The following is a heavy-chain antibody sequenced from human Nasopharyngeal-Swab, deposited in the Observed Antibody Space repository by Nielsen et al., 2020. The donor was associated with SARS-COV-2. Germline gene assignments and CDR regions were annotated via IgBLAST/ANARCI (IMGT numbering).Heavy chain of an antibody. CDR1: GFTFRGSA. CDR2: IVLGIDKT. D-gene: IGHD5-24*01. CDR3: ATLSAPRDGNNRAPMG. V-gene: IGHV1-58*01. J-gene: IGHJ4*02. Sequence: SVTVSCKASGFTFRGSAVQWVRQARGQRLEWIGWIVLGIDKTDYAQKFQDRVTITRDMSASTVYMQLSSLRSEDTALYYCATLSAPRDGNNRAPMGWGQGTLVTVSS.